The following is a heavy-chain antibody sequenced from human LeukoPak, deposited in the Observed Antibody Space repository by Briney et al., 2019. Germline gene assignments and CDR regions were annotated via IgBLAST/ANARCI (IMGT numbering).Heavy chain of an antibody. J-gene: IGHJ4*02. CDR2: INSDSSTI. D-gene: IGHD3-10*01. V-gene: IGHV3-48*01. CDR3: ARYDSVKSDY. CDR1: GFTFSSYS. Sequence: HPRGSLRLSCAASGFTFSSYSLNWVRQAPGKGLEWVSYINSDSSTIYYADSVKGRFTIFRDNAKNSLYLQMNSLRAEDTAVFFCARYDSVKSDYWGQGTLVTVSS.